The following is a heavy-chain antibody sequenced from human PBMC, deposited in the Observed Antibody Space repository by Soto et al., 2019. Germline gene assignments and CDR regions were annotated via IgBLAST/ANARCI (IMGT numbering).Heavy chain of an antibody. CDR1: GFTFSSYA. CDR2: ISYDGSNK. D-gene: IGHD1-26*01. J-gene: IGHJ4*02. CDR3: ATSGRELLSGRYFDY. Sequence: QVQLVESGGGVVQPGRSLRLSCAASGFTFSSYAMHWVRQAPGKGLEWVAVISYDGSNKYYADSVKGRFTISRDNSKNTLYLQMNSLRAEDTAVYYCATSGRELLSGRYFDYWGQGTLVTVSS. V-gene: IGHV3-30-3*01.